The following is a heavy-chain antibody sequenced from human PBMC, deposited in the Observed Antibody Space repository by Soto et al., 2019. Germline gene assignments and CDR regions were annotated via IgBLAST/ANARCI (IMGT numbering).Heavy chain of an antibody. J-gene: IGHJ3*02. D-gene: IGHD2-2*03. Sequence: ASVKVSCKASGYTFTSYDINWVRQATGQGIERMGWMNPNSGNTGYAQKNQGRVTMTRNTSISTAYMGLSSLRSVDTALFYFAWMCGPPTRAFDIWGQGTMVTVSS. CDR1: GYTFTSYD. CDR3: AWMCGPPTRAFDI. CDR2: MNPNSGNT. V-gene: IGHV1-8*01.